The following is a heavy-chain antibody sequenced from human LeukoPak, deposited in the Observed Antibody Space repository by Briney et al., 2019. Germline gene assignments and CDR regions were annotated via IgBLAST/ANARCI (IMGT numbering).Heavy chain of an antibody. J-gene: IGHJ4*02. D-gene: IGHD5-18*01. Sequence: PGRSLRLSCAASGFTFSSYAMHWVRQAPGKGLEWVAVVSYDGSNKYYADSVKGRFTISRDNSKNTLYLQMNSLRAEDTAVYYCAREGRGYSYPSGLGYWGQGTLVTVSS. CDR3: AREGRGYSYPSGLGY. CDR2: VSYDGSNK. CDR1: GFTFSSYA. V-gene: IGHV3-30-3*01.